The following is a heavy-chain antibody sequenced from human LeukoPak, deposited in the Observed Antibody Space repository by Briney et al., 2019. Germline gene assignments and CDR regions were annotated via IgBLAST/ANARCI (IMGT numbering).Heavy chain of an antibody. J-gene: IGHJ6*03. D-gene: IGHD3-22*01. CDR3: ARALTSYYYDSSGYYYYYYMDV. CDR2: MNPNSGNT. V-gene: IGHV1-8*03. CDR1: GYTFTSYD. Sequence: ASVTVSCKASGYTFTSYDIYWVRQATGQGLEWMGWMNPNSGNTGYAQKFQGRVTITRNTSISTAYMELSSLRSEDTAVYYCARALTSYYYDSSGYYYYYYMDVWGKGTTVTVSS.